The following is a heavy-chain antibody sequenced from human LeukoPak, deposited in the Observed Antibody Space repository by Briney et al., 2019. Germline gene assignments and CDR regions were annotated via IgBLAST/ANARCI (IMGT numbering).Heavy chain of an antibody. CDR3: ARDFGMFTISHGDAFAI. V-gene: IGHV1-18*01. D-gene: IGHD5-24*01. Sequence: ASVKVSCTASGYTFDNYGISWVRRAPGQGLEWMGWISAYDGNTNYANKLQGRVTMTTDASTSTAFMELRSLTSDDTALYFCARDFGMFTISHGDAFAIWGQGTVVTVSS. CDR1: GYTFDNYG. J-gene: IGHJ3*02. CDR2: ISAYDGNT.